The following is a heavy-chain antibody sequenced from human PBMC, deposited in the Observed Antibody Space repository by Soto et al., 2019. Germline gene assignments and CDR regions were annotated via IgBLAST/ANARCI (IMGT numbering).Heavy chain of an antibody. Sequence: QVQLVQSGAEVKKPGASVKVSCKASGYTFTSYGISWVRQAPGQGLEWMGWISAYNGNTNYAQKLQGRVTMTTDTSTSTPYMELRSLRSDDTAVYYCARDGYCSSTSCYPYYYYGMDVWGQGTTVTVSS. CDR1: GYTFTSYG. D-gene: IGHD2-2*03. CDR3: ARDGYCSSTSCYPYYYYGMDV. J-gene: IGHJ6*02. V-gene: IGHV1-18*01. CDR2: ISAYNGNT.